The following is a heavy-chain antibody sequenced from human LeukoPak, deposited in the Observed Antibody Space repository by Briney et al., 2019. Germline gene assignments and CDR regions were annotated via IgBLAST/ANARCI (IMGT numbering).Heavy chain of an antibody. D-gene: IGHD5-18*01. CDR1: GFTFRAYW. J-gene: IGHJ4*02. CDR3: ARLRYTYGKNFDY. Sequence: PGGSLRLSCAASGFTFRAYWMSWVRQAPGKGLEWVANINQDGSEKDYVDSVKGRFTISRDNARHSLYLQMNTLRAEDTAVYFCARLRYTYGKNFDYWGQGALVTVSS. CDR2: INQDGSEK. V-gene: IGHV3-7*01.